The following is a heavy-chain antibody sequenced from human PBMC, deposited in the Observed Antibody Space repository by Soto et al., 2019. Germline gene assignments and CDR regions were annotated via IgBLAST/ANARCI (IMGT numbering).Heavy chain of an antibody. CDR3: ARFYGNAFDV. Sequence: QLQLQESGPGLVKPSETLSLTCSVSGGSITTSSYNWDWIRQPPGKGLEWIGTNYSDGSTSYNPSLKSQVTIAVDTSKNHFPLKVNSVSAADTAVYYCARFYGNAFDVWGRGTVVTVSS. J-gene: IGHJ3*01. D-gene: IGHD3-10*01. V-gene: IGHV4-39*02. CDR2: NYSDGST. CDR1: GGSITTSSYN.